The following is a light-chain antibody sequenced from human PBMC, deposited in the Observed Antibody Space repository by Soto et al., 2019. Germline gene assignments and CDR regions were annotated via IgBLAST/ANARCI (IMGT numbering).Light chain of an antibody. J-gene: IGKJ5*01. CDR2: DAS. V-gene: IGKV3-11*01. Sequence: EIVLTQSPATLSLSPGERATLSCRASQSVNNYLAWYQQKPGQAPRLLIYDASHRATGIPARFSGSGSGTDFTLTISSLEPEDFEVYCCQQRSNWPITFGQGTRLEIK. CDR1: QSVNNY. CDR3: QQRSNWPIT.